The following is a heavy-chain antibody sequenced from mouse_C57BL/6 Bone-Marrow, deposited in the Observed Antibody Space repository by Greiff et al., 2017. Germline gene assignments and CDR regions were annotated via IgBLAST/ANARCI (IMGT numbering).Heavy chain of an antibody. Sequence: EVKLEESGAELVKPGASVKLSCTASGFNIKDYYMNWVKQRTEQGLEWIGRIDPEDGDTKSAPKFQGKATITADTSSNTAYLQRSSLTSEDTAVYYCAKHYSNYFCYFDYWGQGTTLTVSS. J-gene: IGHJ2*01. CDR3: AKHYSNYFCYFDY. CDR2: IDPEDGDT. V-gene: IGHV14-2*01. CDR1: GFNIKDYY. D-gene: IGHD2-5*01.